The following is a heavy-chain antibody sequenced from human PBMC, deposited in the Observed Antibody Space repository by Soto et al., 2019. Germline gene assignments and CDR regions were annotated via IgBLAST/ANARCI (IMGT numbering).Heavy chain of an antibody. CDR2: ISAYNGNT. V-gene: IGHV1-18*04. CDR3: ARDQAAGTPLYYFDP. CDR1: GYTYTSYG. Sequence: GASVKVSCKASGYTYTSYGISWVRQAPGQGLEWMGWISAYNGNTNYAQKLQGRVTMTTDTSTSTAYMELRSLRSDDTAVYYCARDQAAGTPLYYFDPWGQGTLVTVSS. D-gene: IGHD6-13*01. J-gene: IGHJ4*02.